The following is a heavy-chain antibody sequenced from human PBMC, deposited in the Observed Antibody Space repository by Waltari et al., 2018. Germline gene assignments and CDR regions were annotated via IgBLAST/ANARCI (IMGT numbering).Heavy chain of an antibody. V-gene: IGHV4-39*07. CDR1: GGSISSSSYY. CDR2: IYYSGGT. J-gene: IGHJ4*02. D-gene: IGHD6-19*01. Sequence: QLQLQESGPGLVKPSETLSLTCTVSGGSISSSSYYWGWISQPPGKGLEWIGSIYYSGGTYNNPSLKSRVTISVDTSKNQFSLKLSSVTAADTAVYYCARDPLSSGWPFDYWGQGTLVTVSS. CDR3: ARDPLSSGWPFDY.